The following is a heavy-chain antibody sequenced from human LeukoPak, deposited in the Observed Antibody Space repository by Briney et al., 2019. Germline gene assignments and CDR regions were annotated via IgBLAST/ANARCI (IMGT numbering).Heavy chain of an antibody. CDR1: GCTLSNYA. V-gene: IGHV3-23*01. Sequence: PGGSLRLSCAASGCTLSNYAMSWVRQAPGKGLEWVSGIGGSTYYADSVKGRFTISRDNSRNTLYLQMNSLRADDTAVYYCVRERGRTLETRLLDYWGQGTLVTVSS. D-gene: IGHD6-6*01. CDR3: VRERGRTLETRLLDY. CDR2: IGGST. J-gene: IGHJ4*02.